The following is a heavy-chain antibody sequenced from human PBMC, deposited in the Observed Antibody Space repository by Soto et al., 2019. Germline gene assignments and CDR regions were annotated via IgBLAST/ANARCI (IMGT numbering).Heavy chain of an antibody. CDR1: GGSISSGGYY. D-gene: IGHD6-13*01. V-gene: IGHV4-31*03. J-gene: IGHJ6*02. CDR3: ARDQSRGIAAAHPGNYYSYYGMDV. Sequence: QVQLQESGPGLVKPSQTLSLTCTVSGGSISSGGYYWSWIRQHPGKGLEWIGYIYYSGSTYYNPSLKSRVTISVDTSKNQFSLKLSSVTAADTAVYYCARDQSRGIAAAHPGNYYSYYGMDVWGQGTTVTVSS. CDR2: IYYSGST.